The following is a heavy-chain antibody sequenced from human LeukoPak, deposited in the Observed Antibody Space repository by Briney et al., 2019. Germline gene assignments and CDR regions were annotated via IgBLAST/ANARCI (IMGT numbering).Heavy chain of an antibody. CDR3: ARDSYTSSIDS. V-gene: IGHV4-61*01. Sequence: RPSETLSLTCTVSGGSVSSGSYYWSWIRQPPGKGLEWIGYIYYSGSTNYNPSLKSRVTISVDTSKNQFSLKVSSVTAADTAVYYCARDSYTSSIDSWGQGTLVTVSS. CDR2: IYYSGST. J-gene: IGHJ4*02. D-gene: IGHD6-6*01. CDR1: GGSVSSGSYY.